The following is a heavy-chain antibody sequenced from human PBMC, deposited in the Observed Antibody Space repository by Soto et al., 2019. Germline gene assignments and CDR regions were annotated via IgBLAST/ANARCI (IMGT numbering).Heavy chain of an antibody. J-gene: IGHJ4*02. D-gene: IGHD3-3*01. CDR2: INHSGST. V-gene: IGHV4-34*01. CDR3: ARSIRPTYYFDY. Sequence: PSETLSLTCAVYGGSFSGYYWSWIRQPPGKGLEWIGEINHSGSTNYNPSLKSRVTISVDTSKNQFSLKLSSVTAADTAVYYCARSIRPTYYFDYWGQGTLVTVSS. CDR1: GGSFSGYY.